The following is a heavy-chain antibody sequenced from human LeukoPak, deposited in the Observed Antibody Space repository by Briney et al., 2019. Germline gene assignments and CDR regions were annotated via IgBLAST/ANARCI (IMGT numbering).Heavy chain of an antibody. V-gene: IGHV3-21*01. D-gene: IGHD6-19*01. Sequence: PGGSLRLSCAASGFTFSSYSMNWVRQAPGKGLEWVSSISSSSYIYYADSVKGRFTISRDNAKNSLYLQMNSLRAEDTAVYYCARGGSSGWSRGGYYYYGMDVWGQGTTVTVSS. CDR3: ARGGSSGWSRGGYYYYGMDV. CDR1: GFTFSSYS. J-gene: IGHJ6*02. CDR2: ISSSSYI.